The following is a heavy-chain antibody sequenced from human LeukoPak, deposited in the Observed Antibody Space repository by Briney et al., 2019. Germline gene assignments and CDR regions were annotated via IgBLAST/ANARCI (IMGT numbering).Heavy chain of an antibody. CDR1: GFTFSRYG. J-gene: IGHJ4*02. CDR2: ISYDGSNK. D-gene: IGHD5-18*01. CDR3: ARFTGYSYGNSDY. V-gene: IGHV3-30*04. Sequence: GGSPRLSCAASGFTFSRYGMHWVRQAPGKGLEWVTAISYDGSNKYYADSVKGRFTISRDNAKNSLYLQMNSLRAEDTAVYYCARFTGYSYGNSDYWGQGTLVTVSS.